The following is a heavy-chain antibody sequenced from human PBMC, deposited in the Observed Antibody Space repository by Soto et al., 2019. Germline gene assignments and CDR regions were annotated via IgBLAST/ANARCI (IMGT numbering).Heavy chain of an antibody. Sequence: EEQLVESGGGLIQPGGSLRLSCAASGFDVSDSYMNWVRQAPGKGLEWVSLMYAGGGTYYAGSVKGRFTISRDNSKNTLYLQMSSLRAEDTAVYYCARRRANESGDPNDALDIWGQGTMVTVSS. J-gene: IGHJ3*02. CDR1: GFDVSDSY. CDR2: MYAGGGT. D-gene: IGHD4-17*01. CDR3: ARRRANESGDPNDALDI. V-gene: IGHV3-53*01.